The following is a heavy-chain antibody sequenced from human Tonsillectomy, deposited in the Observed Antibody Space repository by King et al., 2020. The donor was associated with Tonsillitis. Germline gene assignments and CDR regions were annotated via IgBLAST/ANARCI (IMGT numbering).Heavy chain of an antibody. D-gene: IGHD4-11*01. J-gene: IGHJ5*02. CDR2: ISGYNGNT. CDR1: GYSFTSYA. CDR3: AGEPGVTTNNWFDP. Sequence: QVHLVQSGAEVKKPGASVKVSCKASGYSFTSYAISWVRQAPGQGLEWMGWISGYNGNTNYAQKFQGRVTMTTDTSTSTAYMDLRSLRSDDTAVYYCAGEPGVTTNNWFDPWGQGTLVTVSS. V-gene: IGHV1-18*01.